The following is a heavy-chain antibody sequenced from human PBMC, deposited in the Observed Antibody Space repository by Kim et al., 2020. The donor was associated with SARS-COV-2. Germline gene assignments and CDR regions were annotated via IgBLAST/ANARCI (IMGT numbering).Heavy chain of an antibody. Sequence: GGSLRLSCAASGFTFSSYAMHWVRQAPGKGLEWVAVISYDGSNKYYVDSVKGRFTISRDNSKNTLYLQMNSLRAEDTAVYYCARGYCSGGSCYSADYWGQGTLVTVSS. J-gene: IGHJ4*02. D-gene: IGHD2-15*01. CDR2: ISYDGSNK. V-gene: IGHV3-30*04. CDR1: GFTFSSYA. CDR3: ARGYCSGGSCYSADY.